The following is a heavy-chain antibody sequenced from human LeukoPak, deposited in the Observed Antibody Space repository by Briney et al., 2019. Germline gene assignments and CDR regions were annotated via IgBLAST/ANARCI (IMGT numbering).Heavy chain of an antibody. V-gene: IGHV3-30-3*01. Sequence: GRSLSLSCAASGYTFSDYGIHWVRQAPGRGLEWVALMSFDGSDKAYRDSVEGRFTISRDGSNNTVYLQMNSLRSEDTAVYYCARDLWNYYFDHWGQGTLVTVSS. CDR2: MSFDGSDK. D-gene: IGHD1-7*01. CDR3: ARDLWNYYFDH. CDR1: GYTFSDYG. J-gene: IGHJ4*02.